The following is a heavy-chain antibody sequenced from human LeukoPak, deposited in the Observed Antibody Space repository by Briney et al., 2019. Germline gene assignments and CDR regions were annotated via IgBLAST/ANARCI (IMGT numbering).Heavy chain of an antibody. CDR1: GFSLSTSGMR. V-gene: IGHV2-70*04. Sequence: SGPTLVNPTQTLTLTCTFSGFSLSTSGMRVSWIRQPPGKALEWLARIDWDDDKFYSTSLKTRLTISKDTSKNQVALTMTNMDPVDTATYYCARMIISSYYFDYWGQGTLVTVSS. D-gene: IGHD6-6*01. J-gene: IGHJ4*02. CDR3: ARMIISSYYFDY. CDR2: IDWDDDK.